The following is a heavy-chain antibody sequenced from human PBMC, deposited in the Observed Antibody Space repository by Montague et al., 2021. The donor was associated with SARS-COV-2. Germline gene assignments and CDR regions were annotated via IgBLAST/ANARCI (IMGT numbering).Heavy chain of an antibody. Sequence: SETLSLTCTVSGGSISSSSYYWGWIRQPPGKGLEWIGSIYYSGSTYYNPSLKSRVTISVDTSKNQFSLKLSSVTAADTAVYYCARQGPFTMKVGNSFDDWGQGTLVTVSS. D-gene: IGHD3-22*01. J-gene: IGHJ4*02. CDR2: IYYSGST. CDR3: ARQGPFTMKVGNSFDD. V-gene: IGHV4-39*01. CDR1: GGSISSSSYY.